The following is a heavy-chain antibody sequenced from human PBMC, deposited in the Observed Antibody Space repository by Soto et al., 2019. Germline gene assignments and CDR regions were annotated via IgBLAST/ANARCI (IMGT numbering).Heavy chain of an antibody. CDR1: GYTFTSYG. CDR2: ISGDNGNT. J-gene: IGHJ6*02. D-gene: IGHD6-13*01. V-gene: IGHV1-18*04. Sequence: QVQLMQSGAEVKKPGASVKVACKASGYTFTSYGISWVRQAPGQGLEWMGWISGDNGNTNYEQSHRLQGKVTMTTDTSTTTAYMEVRNLRSDDTAVYYCARVAVGWYPDYGMDVWGQGTTVTVSS. CDR3: ARVAVGWYPDYGMDV.